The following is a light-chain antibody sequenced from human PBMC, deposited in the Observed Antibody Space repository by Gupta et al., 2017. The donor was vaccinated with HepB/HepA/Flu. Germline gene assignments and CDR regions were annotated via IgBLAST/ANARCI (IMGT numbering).Light chain of an antibody. J-gene: IGLJ3*02. CDR1: NNNVGHEG. V-gene: IGLV10-54*04. Sequence: QAGLTQPPSVSKALSPTATLTCTGNNNNVGHEGAAWLQQHQGHPPKLLCDRNANRPSGISEKFSASRSGNTASLTITGLQPEDEADYYCSAWDRSLSAWVFGGGTKLTVL. CDR3: SAWDRSLSAWV. CDR2: RNA.